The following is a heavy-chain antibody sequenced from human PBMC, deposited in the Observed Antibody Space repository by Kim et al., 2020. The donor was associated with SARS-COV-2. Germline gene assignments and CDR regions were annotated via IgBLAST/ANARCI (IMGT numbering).Heavy chain of an antibody. J-gene: IGHJ4*02. V-gene: IGHV3-74*01. D-gene: IGHD2-2*02. CDR2: LKSDGSVI. Sequence: GGSLRLSCAASGFTFSSYWMFWVRQAPGKGLEWVSRLKSDGSVINYADSVKGRFTISIDNAKNTLYLEMNSLRAEDSATYYCARSVYTSSRFEYWGQRTLVTVSS. CDR1: GFTFSSYW. CDR3: ARSVYTSSRFEY.